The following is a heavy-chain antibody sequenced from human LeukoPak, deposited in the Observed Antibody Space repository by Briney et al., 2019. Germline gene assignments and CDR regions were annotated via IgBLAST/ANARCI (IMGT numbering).Heavy chain of an antibody. CDR1: GGSISSYY. CDR3: ARGGGWSPYYFDY. Sequence: PSETLSLTCTVSGGSISSYYWTWIRQPAGKGLEWIGRIYTSGSTNYNPSLKSRVTISVDTSKNQFSLRLNSLTAADTAVYYCARGGGWSPYYFDYWGQGTLVTVSS. V-gene: IGHV4-4*07. J-gene: IGHJ4*02. D-gene: IGHD6-19*01. CDR2: IYTSGST.